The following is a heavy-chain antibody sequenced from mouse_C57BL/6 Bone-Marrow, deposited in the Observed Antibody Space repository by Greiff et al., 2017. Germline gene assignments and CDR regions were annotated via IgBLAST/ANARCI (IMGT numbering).Heavy chain of an antibody. CDR2: INPNNGGT. D-gene: IGHD3-2*02. CDR1: GYTFTDYY. V-gene: IGHV1-26*01. J-gene: IGHJ4*01. Sequence: EVQLQQSGPELVKPGASVKISCKASGYTFTDYYMNWVKQSHGKSLEWIGDINPNNGGTSYNQKFKGKATLTVDKSSSTAYMELRSLTSEDSAVYYCARTAQATLYYYAMDYWGQGTSVTVSS. CDR3: ARTAQATLYYYAMDY.